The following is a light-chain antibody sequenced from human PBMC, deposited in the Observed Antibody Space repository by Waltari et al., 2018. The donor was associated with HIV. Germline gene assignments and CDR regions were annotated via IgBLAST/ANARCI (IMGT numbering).Light chain of an antibody. CDR3: QQYYDAPLT. Sequence: DIQMTQSPSSLSASVGDRITITCRASQVISNSLAWYQQKPGKAPKVLLYTASRVKSGVPSRFSGSGSGTDYTLTISTLQPEDFATYDCQQYYDAPLTFGQGTRLDIK. V-gene: IGKV1-NL1*01. J-gene: IGKJ5*01. CDR2: TAS. CDR1: QVISNS.